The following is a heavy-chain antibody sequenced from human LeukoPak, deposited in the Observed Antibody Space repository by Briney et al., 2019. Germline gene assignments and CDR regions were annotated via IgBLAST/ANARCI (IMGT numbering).Heavy chain of an antibody. CDR2: INHSGST. CDR3: ARRAAGNTPYFDY. V-gene: IGHV4-34*01. CDR1: GGSFSGYY. D-gene: IGHD6-13*01. Sequence: SETLSLTCAVYGGSFSGYYWSWIRQPPGKGLEWIGEINHSGSTNYNPSLKSRVTISVDTSKNQSSLKLSSVTAADTAVYYCARRAAGNTPYFDYWGQGTLVTVSS. J-gene: IGHJ4*02.